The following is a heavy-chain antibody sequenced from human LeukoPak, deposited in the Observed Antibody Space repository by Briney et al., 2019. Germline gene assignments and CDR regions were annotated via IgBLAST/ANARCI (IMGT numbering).Heavy chain of an antibody. D-gene: IGHD4-17*01. CDR3: ARAGDYYYYYMDV. V-gene: IGHV3-23*01. J-gene: IGHJ6*03. Sequence: GGTLRLSCAASGFTFSSYGMSWVRQAPGKGLEWVSAISGSGGSTYYADSVKGRFTISRDNSKNTLYLQMGSLRAEDMAVYYCARAGDYYYYYMDVWGKGTTVTVSS. CDR2: ISGSGGST. CDR1: GFTFSSYG.